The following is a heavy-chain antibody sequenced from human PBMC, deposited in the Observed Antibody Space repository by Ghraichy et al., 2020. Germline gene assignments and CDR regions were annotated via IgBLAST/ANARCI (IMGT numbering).Heavy chain of an antibody. D-gene: IGHD3-3*01. CDR3: ARDEHDFWSGYYYYYYGMDV. CDR2: ISSSSSTI. J-gene: IGHJ6*02. CDR1: GFTFSSYS. V-gene: IGHV3-48*02. Sequence: GGSLRLSCAASGFTFSSYSMNWVRQAPGKGLEWVSYISSSSSTIYYADSVKGRFTISRDNAKNSLYLQMNSLRDEDTAVYYCARDEHDFWSGYYYYYYGMDVWGQGTTVTVSS.